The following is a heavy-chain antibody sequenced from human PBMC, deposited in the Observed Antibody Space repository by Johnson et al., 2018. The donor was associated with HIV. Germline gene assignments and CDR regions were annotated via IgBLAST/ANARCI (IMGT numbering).Heavy chain of an antibody. V-gene: IGHV3-30*14. J-gene: IGHJ3*02. CDR3: ASSSVVDDAFDI. D-gene: IGHD2-15*01. CDR2: ISYDGSNK. Sequence: VQLVESGGGVVQPGRSLRLSCAASGFTFSSYAMHRVRQAPGQGLEWVAVISYDGSNKYYADSVKGRFTISRDNSKNTLYLQMNSLRAEDTAVYYCASSSVVDDAFDIWGQGTMVTVSS. CDR1: GFTFSSYA.